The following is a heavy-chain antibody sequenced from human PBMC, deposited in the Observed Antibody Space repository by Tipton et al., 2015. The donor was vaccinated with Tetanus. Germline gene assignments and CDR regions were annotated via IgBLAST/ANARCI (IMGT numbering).Heavy chain of an antibody. V-gene: IGHV4-61*02. Sequence: TLSLTCTVSGGSFSSSSYYWDWIRQPAGKGLEWIGRLHSSGDTTYNPSLKSRVTMSVDTSKNQFSLRLSSVTAADTALYFCARWGPGVPTWGFDFWGQGTLVPVSS. D-gene: IGHD3-16*01. CDR1: GGSFSSSSYY. CDR3: ARWGPGVPTWGFDF. J-gene: IGHJ4*02. CDR2: LHSSGDT.